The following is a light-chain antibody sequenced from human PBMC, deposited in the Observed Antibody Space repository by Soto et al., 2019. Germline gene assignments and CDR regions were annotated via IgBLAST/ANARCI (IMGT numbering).Light chain of an antibody. J-gene: IGKJ4*01. V-gene: IGKV1-16*01. Sequence: DIQMTQSPSSLSASVGDRVTITCRASQDISDFLAWFHQAPGKAPKSLIFAASSLQSGVPSRFSGSGSGTEFPLTISSLQPEDFGTYYCQQYHSYPATFGGGTKVEIQ. CDR3: QQYHSYPAT. CDR1: QDISDF. CDR2: AAS.